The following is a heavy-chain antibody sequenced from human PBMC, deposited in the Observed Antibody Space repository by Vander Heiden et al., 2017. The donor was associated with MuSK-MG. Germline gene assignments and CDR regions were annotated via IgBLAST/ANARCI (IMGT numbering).Heavy chain of an antibody. CDR3: ARRIAVAGLFDY. D-gene: IGHD6-13*01. CDR1: GFTFSSYS. V-gene: IGHV3-21*01. J-gene: IGHJ4*02. Sequence: EVQLVESGGGLVKPGGSLRLSCAASGFTFSSYSMNWVRQAPGKGLEWVSSISSSSSYIYYADSVKGRFTISRDNAKNSLYLQMNSLRAEDTAVYYCARRIAVAGLFDYWGQGTLVTVSS. CDR2: ISSSSSYI.